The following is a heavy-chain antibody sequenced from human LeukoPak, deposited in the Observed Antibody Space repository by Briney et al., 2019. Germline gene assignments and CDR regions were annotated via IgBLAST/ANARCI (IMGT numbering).Heavy chain of an antibody. CDR2: IHYTGST. V-gene: IGHV4-59*08. Sequence: MPSETLSLTCTVSGGSISPYYWSWIRQSPGKGLEWIGYIHYTGSTNYNPSLKSRVTISIDTSKNQFSLKLSSVTAADTAVYYCVRSWDYWGQGILVTVSS. CDR3: VRSWDY. J-gene: IGHJ4*02. CDR1: GGSISPYY.